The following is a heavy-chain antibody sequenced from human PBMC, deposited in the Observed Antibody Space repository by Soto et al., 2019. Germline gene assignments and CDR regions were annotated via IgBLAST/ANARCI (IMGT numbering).Heavy chain of an antibody. D-gene: IGHD3-10*01. CDR1: GFTFSSYA. V-gene: IGHV3-23*01. Sequence: EVQLLESGGGLVQPGGSLRLSCAASGFTFSSYAMSWVRQAPGKGLEWVSAISGSGGSTYYADSVKGRFTISRDNSKNTLYLQMNRLRAEDTAVYYCAKDAAMVRGVSTHYGMDVWGQGTTVTVSS. J-gene: IGHJ6*02. CDR3: AKDAAMVRGVSTHYGMDV. CDR2: ISGSGGST.